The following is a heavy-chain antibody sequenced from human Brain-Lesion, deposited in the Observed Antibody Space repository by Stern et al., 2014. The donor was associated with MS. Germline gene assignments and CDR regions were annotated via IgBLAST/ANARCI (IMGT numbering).Heavy chain of an antibody. V-gene: IGHV1-24*01. CDR3: ATLSPGAGGNYYRHFDY. J-gene: IGHJ4*02. Sequence: QLGQSGAEVKKPGASVKVSCKVSGYTLTELSMHWVRQAPRKGLEWLGGFAPEDGETIYAQKFQGRVTMTEDTSTDTAYMELSSLRSEDTAVYYCATLSPGAGGNYYRHFDYWGQGTLVTVSS. CDR2: FAPEDGET. CDR1: GYTLTELS. D-gene: IGHD1-26*01.